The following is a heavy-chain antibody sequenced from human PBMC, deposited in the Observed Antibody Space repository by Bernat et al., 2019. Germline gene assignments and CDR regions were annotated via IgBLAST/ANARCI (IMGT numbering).Heavy chain of an antibody. CDR3: AKDMGIVVVVAVTSGFDY. Sequence: QVQLVESGGGVVQPGRSLRLSCAASGFTFSSYAMHWVRQAPGKGLEWVAVISYDGSNKYYADSVKGRFTISRDNSKNTLYLQMNSLRAEDTAVYYCAKDMGIVVVVAVTSGFDYWGQGTLVTVSS. D-gene: IGHD2-15*01. CDR1: GFTFSSYA. CDR2: ISYDGSNK. J-gene: IGHJ4*02. V-gene: IGHV3-30*04.